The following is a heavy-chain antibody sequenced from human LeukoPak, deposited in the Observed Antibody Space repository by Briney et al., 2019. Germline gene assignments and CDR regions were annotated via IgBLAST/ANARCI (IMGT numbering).Heavy chain of an antibody. Sequence: ASVKVSCKASGYTFTGYYMHWVRQAPGQGLEWMGWINPNSGGTNYAQKFQGRVTMTRDTSISTAYMELSRLRSDDTAVYYCARAVYYDILTGYRPSDFDYWGQGTLVTVSS. J-gene: IGHJ4*02. V-gene: IGHV1-2*02. CDR3: ARAVYYDILTGYRPSDFDY. CDR1: GYTFTGYY. D-gene: IGHD3-9*01. CDR2: INPNSGGT.